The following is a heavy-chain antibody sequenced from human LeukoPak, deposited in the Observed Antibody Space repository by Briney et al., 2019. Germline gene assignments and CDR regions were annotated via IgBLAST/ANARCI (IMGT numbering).Heavy chain of an antibody. D-gene: IGHD2-2*02. CDR2: IYYSGST. J-gene: IGHJ6*03. CDR1: GGSISSGDYY. CDR3: ARGGHCSSTSCYISPYYYYYYMDV. Sequence: SETLSLTCTVSGGSISSGDYYWSWIRQPPGKGLEWIGYIYYSGSTYYNPSLKSRVTISVDTSKNQFSLKLSSVTAADTAVYYCARGGHCSSTSCYISPYYYYYYMDVWGKGTTVTVSS. V-gene: IGHV4-30-4*02.